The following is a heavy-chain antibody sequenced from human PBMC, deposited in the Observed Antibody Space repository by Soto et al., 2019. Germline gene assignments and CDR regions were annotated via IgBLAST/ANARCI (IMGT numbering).Heavy chain of an antibody. CDR1: GVTFSRYA. CDR3: AKDKLGGNWDDAFDI. V-gene: IGHV3-23*01. Sequence: GGSLRLSCAASGVTFSRYAMSWVRQAPGKGLEWVSAISGSGGSTYYADSVKGRFTISRGNSKNTLYLQMNSLRAEDTAVYYCAKDKLGGNWDDAFDIWGQGTMVTVSS. J-gene: IGHJ3*02. CDR2: ISGSGGST. D-gene: IGHD1-1*01.